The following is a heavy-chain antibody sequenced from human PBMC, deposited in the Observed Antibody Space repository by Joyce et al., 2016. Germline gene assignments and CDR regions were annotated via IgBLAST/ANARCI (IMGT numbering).Heavy chain of an antibody. CDR2: IYSGGKT. CDR3: AKATYYYDSSGYLRNVAFDY. Sequence: EVQLVESGGGLIQPGGSLRLSCAASGFIVSSKYMSWVRQAPGKGLELVSVIYSGGKTYYADSVKVRFTISRDNAKNTLYLQMNSLRADDTAVYYCAKATYYYDSSGYLRNVAFDYWGQGTLVTVSS. D-gene: IGHD3-22*01. CDR1: GFIVSSKY. J-gene: IGHJ4*02. V-gene: IGHV3-53*01.